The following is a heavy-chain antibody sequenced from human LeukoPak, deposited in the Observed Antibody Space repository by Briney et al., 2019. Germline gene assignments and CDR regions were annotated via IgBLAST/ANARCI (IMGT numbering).Heavy chain of an antibody. CDR3: ASHNTYCGGDCYPFDY. J-gene: IGHJ4*02. D-gene: IGHD2-21*02. CDR1: GFNVSSNY. Sequence: GGSLRLSCAASGFNVSSNYMSWVRQAPGKGLEWVSVIYDGGGTYYADSVKGRFTISRHNFKNTLYLEMNSLRAEDRAVYYCASHNTYCGGDCYPFDYWGQGTLVTVSS. CDR2: IYDGGGT. V-gene: IGHV3-53*04.